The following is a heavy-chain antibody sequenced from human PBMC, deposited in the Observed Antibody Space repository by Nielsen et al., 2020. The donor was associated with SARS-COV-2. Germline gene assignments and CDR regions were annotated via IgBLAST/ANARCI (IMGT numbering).Heavy chain of an antibody. D-gene: IGHD3-3*01. CDR3: AKVWSSVSRGHLDY. Sequence: GESLKISCAASGFTFSSYAMSWVRQAPGKGLEWVSAISGSGGSTYYADSVKGRFTISRDNSKNTLYLQMNSLRAEDTAVYYCAKVWSSVSRGHLDYWGQGTLVTVSS. J-gene: IGHJ4*02. CDR1: GFTFSSYA. V-gene: IGHV3-23*01. CDR2: ISGSGGST.